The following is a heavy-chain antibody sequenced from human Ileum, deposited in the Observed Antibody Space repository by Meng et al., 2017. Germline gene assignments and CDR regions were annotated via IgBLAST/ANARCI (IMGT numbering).Heavy chain of an antibody. D-gene: IGHD5-18*01. CDR3: AREGFKDRGFSYDT. CDR2: ISSGGSVV. J-gene: IGHJ4*02. V-gene: IGHV3-11*01. CDR1: GFRFSDYY. Sequence: QVQLVDAGGGLVRPGGSLRRSSAASGFRFSDYYMNWIRQAPGKGLEWISYISSGGSVVYYADSVKGRFTISRDNAENSLYLQMNNLRAEDTAVYYCAREGFKDRGFSYDTWGQGTLVTVSS.